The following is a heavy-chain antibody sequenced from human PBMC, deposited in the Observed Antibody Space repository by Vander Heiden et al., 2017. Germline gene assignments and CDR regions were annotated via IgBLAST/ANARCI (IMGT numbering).Heavy chain of an antibody. CDR2: INPNSGGT. CDR1: GFQ. D-gene: IGHD2-8*01. Sequence: GFQIHWVRQAPGQGLEWMGRINPNSGGTNYAQKFQGRVTMTRDTSISTAYMELSRLRSDDTAVYYCARGVVLRGYAMSWFDPWGQGTLVTVSS. V-gene: IGHV1-2*06. J-gene: IGHJ5*02. CDR3: ARGVVLRGYAMSWFDP.